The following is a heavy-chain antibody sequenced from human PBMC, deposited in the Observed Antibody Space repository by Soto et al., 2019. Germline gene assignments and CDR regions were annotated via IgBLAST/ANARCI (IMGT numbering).Heavy chain of an antibody. J-gene: IGHJ6*02. CDR2: ISAYNGNT. D-gene: IGHD6-13*01. CDR3: ARDKAAAGDYWGQGTLVTVSSGKCSSLRSEDTAVYYCARRRTTPRSFHYGMDV. CDR1: GYTFTSYG. V-gene: IGHV1-18*01. Sequence: ASVKVSCKASGYTFTSYGISWVRQAPGQGLEWMGWISAYNGNTNYAQKLQGRVTMTTDTSTSTAYMELRSLRSDDTAVYYCARDKAAAGDYWGQGTLVTVSSGKCSSLRSEDTAVYYCARRRTTPRSFHYGMDVWGQGTLVTVSS.